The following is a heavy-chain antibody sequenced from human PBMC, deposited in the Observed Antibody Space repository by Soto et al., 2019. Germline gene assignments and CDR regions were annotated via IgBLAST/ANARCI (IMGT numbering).Heavy chain of an antibody. D-gene: IGHD2-15*01. CDR3: ARSPGYCSGGSCYHFAY. V-gene: IGHV4-4*02. Sequence: QVQLQESGPGLVKPSGTLSLTCAVSGGSISSSNWWSWVRQPPGKGLEWIGEIYHSGSTNYNPSRKSRVTISVDKSKNQFSLKLSSVTAADTAVYYCARSPGYCSGGSCYHFAYWGQGTLVTGSS. J-gene: IGHJ4*02. CDR2: IYHSGST. CDR1: GGSISSSNW.